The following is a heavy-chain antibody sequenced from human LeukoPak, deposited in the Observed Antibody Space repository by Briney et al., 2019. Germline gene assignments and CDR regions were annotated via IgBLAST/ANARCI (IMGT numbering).Heavy chain of an antibody. J-gene: IGHJ4*02. V-gene: IGHV3-23*01. CDR3: AKIPFKPYYYDSSGLPYYFDY. Sequence: PGGSLRLSCAASGFTFSSYAMSWVRQAPGKGLEWVSAISGSGGSTYYADSVKGRFTISRDNSKNTLYLQMNSLRAEDTAVYYCAKIPFKPYYYDSSGLPYYFDYWGQGTLVTVSS. D-gene: IGHD3-22*01. CDR1: GFTFSSYA. CDR2: ISGSGGST.